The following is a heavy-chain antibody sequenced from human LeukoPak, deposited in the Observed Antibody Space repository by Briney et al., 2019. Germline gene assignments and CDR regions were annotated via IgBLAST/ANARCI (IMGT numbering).Heavy chain of an antibody. J-gene: IGHJ5*02. Sequence: GASVKVSCKASGYTFTGYYMHWVRQAPGQGLEWMGWINPNSGGTNYAQKFQGRVTMTRDTSISTAYMELSRLRSDDTAVYYCAREGVRRRGIAVAGIENWFDPWGQGTLVTVSS. CDR2: INPNSGGT. V-gene: IGHV1-2*02. D-gene: IGHD6-19*01. CDR3: AREGVRRRGIAVAGIENWFDP. CDR1: GYTFTGYY.